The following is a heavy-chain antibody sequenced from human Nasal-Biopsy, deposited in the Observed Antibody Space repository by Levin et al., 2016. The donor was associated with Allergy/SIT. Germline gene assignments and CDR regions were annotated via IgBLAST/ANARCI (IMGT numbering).Heavy chain of an antibody. CDR1: GFSLTHYY. CDR2: INPIDGTP. V-gene: IGHV1-46*01. D-gene: IGHD1-7*01. CDR3: ARTGVSGTIEHPSDI. Sequence: ASVKVSCKASGFSLTHYYMHWVRQAPGQGLEWMAIINPIDGTPNSAREFQGRVTMTRDTSTSTMYMELTSLRSEDTAVYYCARTGVSGTIEHPSDIWGQGTMVTVSS. J-gene: IGHJ3*02.